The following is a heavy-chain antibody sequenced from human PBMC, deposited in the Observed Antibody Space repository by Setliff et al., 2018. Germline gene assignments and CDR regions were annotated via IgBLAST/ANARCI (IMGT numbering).Heavy chain of an antibody. J-gene: IGHJ6*02. CDR2: MNPNSGNT. V-gene: IGHV1-8*01. CDR1: GYTFTSYD. Sequence: ASVKVSCKASGYTFTSYDISWVRQATGQGLEWMGWMNPNSGNTGYAQKFQGRVTMTRNTSISTAYMELSSLRSEDTAVYYCARGPGGSGSYVFYYYYYGMDVWGQGTTVTVSS. CDR3: ARGPGGSGSYVFYYYYYGMDV. D-gene: IGHD3-10*01.